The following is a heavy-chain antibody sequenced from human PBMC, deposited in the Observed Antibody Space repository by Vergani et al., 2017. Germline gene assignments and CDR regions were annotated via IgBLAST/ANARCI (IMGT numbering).Heavy chain of an antibody. J-gene: IGHJ6*03. V-gene: IGHV3-21*04. CDR1: RFTFSSYS. D-gene: IGHD3-10*01. Sequence: VQLVESGGGLVKPGGSLRLSCAASRFTFSSYSMNWVRQAPGKGLEWVSSISSSSSYIYYADSVKGRFTISRDNAKNSLYLQMNSLRAEDTALYYCAKDGLGNYYYYYMDVWGKGTTVTVSS. CDR2: ISSSSSYI. CDR3: AKDGLGNYYYYYMDV.